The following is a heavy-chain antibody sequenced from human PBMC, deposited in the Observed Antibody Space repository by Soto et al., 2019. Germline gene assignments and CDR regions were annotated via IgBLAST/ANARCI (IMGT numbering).Heavy chain of an antibody. CDR2: ISSGSKTI. CDR1: GFTFSGYS. J-gene: IGHJ4*02. V-gene: IGHV3-48*02. D-gene: IGHD3-9*01. Sequence: GGSLRLSCAASGFTFSGYSVNWVRQAPGKGLEWVSYISSGSKTIYYAESVKGRFTVSRDNARNSQYLQMNSLRDEDTAVYYCAREDILGVRSFDYWGQGTLVTVYS. CDR3: AREDILGVRSFDY.